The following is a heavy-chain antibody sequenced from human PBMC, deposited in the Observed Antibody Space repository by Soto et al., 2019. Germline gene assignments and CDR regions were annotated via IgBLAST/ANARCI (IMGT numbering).Heavy chain of an antibody. V-gene: IGHV3-NL1*01. J-gene: IGHJ3*02. CDR2: IYSFGTT. CDR1: GFTFSSYG. CDR3: ARDPTVPIHAFDI. Sequence: GGSLRLSCAASGFTFSSYGMHWVRQAPGKGLEWVSIIYSFGTTYYAESVKGRFTISKDNSKNTVYLQMTSLRAEDTAIYYCARDPTVPIHAFDIWGQGTMVTVSS.